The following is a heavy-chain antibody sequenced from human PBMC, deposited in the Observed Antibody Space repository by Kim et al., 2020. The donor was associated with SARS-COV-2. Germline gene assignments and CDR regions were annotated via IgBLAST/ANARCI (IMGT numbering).Heavy chain of an antibody. CDR2: ST. D-gene: IGHD4-4*01. V-gene: IGHV3-23*01. Sequence: STYNSDAVKGQFTITRDNSKNTLYLQMNSLRAEDTAVYYYAKDRSNVLGWGQGTLVTVSS. J-gene: IGHJ4*02. CDR3: AKDRSNVLG.